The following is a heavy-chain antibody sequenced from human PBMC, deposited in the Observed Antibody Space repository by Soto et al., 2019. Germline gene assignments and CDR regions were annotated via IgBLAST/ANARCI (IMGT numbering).Heavy chain of an antibody. CDR1: GFTVSNAW. V-gene: IGHV3-15*01. CDR2: IKSKTDGGTT. J-gene: IGHJ4*02. Sequence: EVQLVESGGGLVEPGGSLRLSCAASGFTVSNAWLSWVRRAPGKGLQWIGRIKSKTDGGTTVFAAPGKGRFTISRDESKNTVYLHMSSLETEDTAIYYCTTEGVAAPASSIDYWGQGTLVTVSS. CDR3: TTEGVAAPASSIDY. D-gene: IGHD6-13*01.